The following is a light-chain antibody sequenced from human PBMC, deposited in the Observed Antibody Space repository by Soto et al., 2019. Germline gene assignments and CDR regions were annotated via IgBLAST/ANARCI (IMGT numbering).Light chain of an antibody. CDR3: QQYGRSPWK. Sequence: EIVLTQSPDTLSLSPGDRATVSCRASQTVDASYVAWYQHRPGQAPKFLMYGASTRATGIPDRFSGSGSGTEFTLTIDSLEPEDCGLYYCQQYGRSPWKVGQGTRVDI. J-gene: IGKJ1*01. CDR2: GAS. V-gene: IGKV3-20*01. CDR1: QTVDASY.